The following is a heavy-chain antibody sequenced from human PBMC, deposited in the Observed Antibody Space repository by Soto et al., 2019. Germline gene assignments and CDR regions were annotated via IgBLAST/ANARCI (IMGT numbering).Heavy chain of an antibody. Sequence: PGGSLRLSCAASGFTFSSYAMSWVRQAPGKGLEWVSAISGSGGSTYYADSVKGRFTISRGNSKNTLYLQMNSLRAEDTAVYYCAKDAGRLPEKYYFDYWGQGTLVTVSS. CDR3: AKDAGRLPEKYYFDY. D-gene: IGHD2-15*01. V-gene: IGHV3-23*01. J-gene: IGHJ4*02. CDR2: ISGSGGST. CDR1: GFTFSSYA.